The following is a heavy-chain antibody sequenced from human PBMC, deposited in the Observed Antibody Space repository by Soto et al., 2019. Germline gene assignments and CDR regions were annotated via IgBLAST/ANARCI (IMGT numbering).Heavy chain of an antibody. CDR2: IWYDGSNK. D-gene: IGHD3-22*01. CDR3: AGSSGYYYRHAFDI. V-gene: IGHV3-33*01. CDR1: GFTFSSYG. J-gene: IGHJ3*02. Sequence: QVQLVESGGGVVQPGRSLRLSCAASGFTFSSYGMHWVRQAPGKGLEWVAVIWYDGSNKYYADSVKGRFTISRDNYKNTLYLQMNSLRAEDTAVYYCAGSSGYYYRHAFDIWGQGTMVTVSS.